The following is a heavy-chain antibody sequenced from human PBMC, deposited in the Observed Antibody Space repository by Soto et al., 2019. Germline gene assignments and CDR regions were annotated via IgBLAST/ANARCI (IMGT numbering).Heavy chain of an antibody. Sequence: QLQLQESGPGLVKPSETLSLTCTVSGGSIDSSNYLWGWIRQPPGKGLEWIGNIYYGRATYYNPSLQSRVAMPADTSKNQFALEVRSVTAADTAVYFCARLRTTRGFDYWGQGTLVTVSS. CDR3: ARLRTTRGFDY. CDR1: GGSIDSSNYL. V-gene: IGHV4-39*01. D-gene: IGHD2-2*01. CDR2: IYYGRAT. J-gene: IGHJ4*02.